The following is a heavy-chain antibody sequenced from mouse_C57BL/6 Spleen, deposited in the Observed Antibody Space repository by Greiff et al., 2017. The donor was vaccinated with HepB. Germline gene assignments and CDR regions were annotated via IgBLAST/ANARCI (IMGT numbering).Heavy chain of an antibody. CDR1: GYTFTSYT. CDR2: INPSSGYT. D-gene: IGHD2-2*01. CDR3: AREEVLVTTAMDY. V-gene: IGHV1-4*01. J-gene: IGHJ4*01. Sequence: QVQLQQSGAELARPGASVKMSCKASGYTFTSYTMHWVKQRPGQGLEWIGYINPSSGYTKYNQKFKDKATLTAEKSSSTAYMPLSSLTSEDSAVYYCAREEVLVTTAMDYWGQGTSVTVSS.